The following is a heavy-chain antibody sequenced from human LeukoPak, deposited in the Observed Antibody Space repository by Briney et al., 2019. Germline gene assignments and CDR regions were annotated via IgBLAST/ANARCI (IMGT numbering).Heavy chain of an antibody. J-gene: IGHJ6*03. Sequence: GGSLRLSCAASGFTFSKYSMNWFRQAPGKGLEWVSSISASTYYIYYADSVKGRFTVSRDDSMTTLYLHMNSLRPEDTAVYYCARDNSPMTTVSRSYYFFHLDVWGEGTTVTVSS. CDR3: ARDNSPMTTVSRSYYFFHLDV. CDR2: ISASTYYI. CDR1: GFTFSKYS. D-gene: IGHD4-11*01. V-gene: IGHV3-21*01.